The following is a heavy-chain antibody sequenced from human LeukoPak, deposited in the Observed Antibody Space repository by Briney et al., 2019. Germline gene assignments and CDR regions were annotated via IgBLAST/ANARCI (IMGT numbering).Heavy chain of an antibody. Sequence: GESLKISCKGSGYIFTSYWIGWVRQMPGKGLEWMGIIYPGDSDTRYSPTFQGQGTISADKSVSTAYLQWSSLKASDTAMYYCARHQSQCGSGAFDIWGQGTMVTVSS. D-gene: IGHD1-26*01. J-gene: IGHJ3*02. V-gene: IGHV5-51*01. CDR2: IYPGDSDT. CDR3: ARHQSQCGSGAFDI. CDR1: GYIFTSYW.